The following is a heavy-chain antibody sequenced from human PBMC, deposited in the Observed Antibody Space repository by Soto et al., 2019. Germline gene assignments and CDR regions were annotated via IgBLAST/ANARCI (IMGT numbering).Heavy chain of an antibody. CDR3: ARGIFGSGTANDY. CDR2: INGDGSGT. CDR1: GLTCSGSW. Sequence: VGSLRHSWAASGLTCSGSWMRWVRQATGKGLVWVSRINGDGSGTSYADFVKGRFTISRDDAKNTLFLQMNGLRAEDTAVYYCARGIFGSGTANDYWGQGTLVTVSS. D-gene: IGHD3-10*01. J-gene: IGHJ4*02. V-gene: IGHV3-74*01.